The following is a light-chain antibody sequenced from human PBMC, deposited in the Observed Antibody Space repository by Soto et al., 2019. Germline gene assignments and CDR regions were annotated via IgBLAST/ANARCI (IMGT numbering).Light chain of an antibody. CDR2: LGS. V-gene: IGKV2-28*01. J-gene: IGKJ2*01. CDR3: MQALQTPPYT. Sequence: DLVMTQSPLSLPVTPGEPASISCRSSQSLLHRNGYNYVDWYLQKPGQSPQLLIYLGSNRASGVPDSFSGRGSGTDFTLEISRVEAEDVGIYYCMQALQTPPYTFGQGTKLEIK. CDR1: QSLLHRNGYNY.